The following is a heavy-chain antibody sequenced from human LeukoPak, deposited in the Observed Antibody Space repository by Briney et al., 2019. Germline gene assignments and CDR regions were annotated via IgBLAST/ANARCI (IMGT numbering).Heavy chain of an antibody. CDR3: ALLGYCTNGVCGSEWFDP. V-gene: IGHV1-69*04. J-gene: IGHJ5*02. Sequence: SVKVSCKASGGTYSSYAISWVRQAPGQGLEWMGRIIPILGIANYAQKFQGRVTITEDKSTSTAYMELSSLGSEDTAVYYCALLGYCTNGVCGSEWFDPWGQGTLVTVSS. D-gene: IGHD2-8*01. CDR2: IIPILGIA. CDR1: GGTYSSYA.